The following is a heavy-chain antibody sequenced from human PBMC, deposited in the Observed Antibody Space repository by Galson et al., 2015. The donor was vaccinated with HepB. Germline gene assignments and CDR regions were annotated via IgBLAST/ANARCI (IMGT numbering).Heavy chain of an antibody. CDR1: GYSFTSYR. J-gene: IGHJ6*02. V-gene: IGHV5-10-1*01. CDR3: ARQTRGLAAAGNLYGMDV. Sequence: QSGAEVKKPGESLRISCRGSGYSFTSYRISWVRQMPGKGLEWMGRIDPSDSYTNYSPSFQGHVTISADKSISTAYLQWSSLKASDTAMYYCARQTRGLAAAGNLYGMDVWGQGTTVTVSS. CDR2: IDPSDSYT. D-gene: IGHD6-13*01.